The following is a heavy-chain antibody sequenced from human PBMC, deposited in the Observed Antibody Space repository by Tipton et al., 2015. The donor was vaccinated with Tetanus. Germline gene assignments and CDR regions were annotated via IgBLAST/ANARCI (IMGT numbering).Heavy chain of an antibody. CDR3: ARYGKGYCSGGDCYSDGFDI. CDR1: GDSISSYY. Sequence: GLVKPSETLSLTCTVSGDSISSYYWSWIRQPPGRGLEWIGHIYFTGNTQYILSLKSRATMSVATSKIQFSLKLSSVTAADTAVYYCARYGKGYCSGGDCYSDGFDIWGQGTMVTVSS. CDR2: IYFTGNT. V-gene: IGHV4-59*01. J-gene: IGHJ3*02. D-gene: IGHD2-15*01.